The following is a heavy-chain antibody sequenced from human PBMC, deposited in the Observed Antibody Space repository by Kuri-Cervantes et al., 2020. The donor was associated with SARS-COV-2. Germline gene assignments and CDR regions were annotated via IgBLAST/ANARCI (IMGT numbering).Heavy chain of an antibody. V-gene: IGHV3-7*01. Sequence: GGSLRLSCAASGFTFDAFWMSWVRQAPGKGLEWLGNIKQDGSAKYYVDSVKGRFTISRDNAKNSLFLEMNSLRADDTAVCYCVRDSITMVQGVTSDAFDIWGQGTMVTVSS. J-gene: IGHJ3*02. CDR1: GFTFDAFW. D-gene: IGHD3-10*01. CDR3: VRDSITMVQGVTSDAFDI. CDR2: IKQDGSAK.